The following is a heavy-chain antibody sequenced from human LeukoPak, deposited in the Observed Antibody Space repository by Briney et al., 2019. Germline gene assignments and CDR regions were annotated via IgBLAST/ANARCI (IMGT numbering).Heavy chain of an antibody. CDR2: LTTSGSTK. V-gene: IGHV3-48*03. CDR1: GFTFSNYE. J-gene: IGHJ4*02. Sequence: GGSLRLSCATSGFTFSNYEMNWVRQAPGKGLEWISYLTTSGSTKYYADSVKGRFTISRDNAKNTLYLQMNSLRVEDTAVYYCARDSSMLRGPLVIYYFDFWGQGTLVTVSS. D-gene: IGHD3-10*01. CDR3: ARDSSMLRGPLVIYYFDF.